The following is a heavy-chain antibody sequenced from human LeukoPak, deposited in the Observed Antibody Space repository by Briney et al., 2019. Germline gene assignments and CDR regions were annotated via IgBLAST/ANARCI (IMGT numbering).Heavy chain of an antibody. CDR3: ARDYSASGSFDY. CDR2: IKQDGSQS. D-gene: IGHD3-10*01. J-gene: IGHJ4*02. V-gene: IGHV3-7*01. CDR1: GFTFSSYE. Sequence: HAGGSLRLSCAASGFTFSSYEMNWVRQAPGKGLEWLANIKQDGSQSHYVDSVKGRFTISRDNAKNSLYLQMNTLRAEDTAVYYCARDYSASGSFDYWGQGTLVTVSS.